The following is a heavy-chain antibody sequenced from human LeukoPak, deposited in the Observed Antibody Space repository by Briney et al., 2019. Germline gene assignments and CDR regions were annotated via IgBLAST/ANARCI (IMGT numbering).Heavy chain of an antibody. Sequence: SGRSLRLSCAASGFTFSSYAMHWVRQAPGKGLEWVAVISYDGSNKYYADSVKGRFTISRDNSKNSLYLQMNSLRAEDTAVYYCARVYCSSTSCPLTDYWGQGTLVTVSS. J-gene: IGHJ4*02. CDR2: ISYDGSNK. D-gene: IGHD2-2*01. V-gene: IGHV3-30-3*01. CDR3: ARVYCSSTSCPLTDY. CDR1: GFTFSSYA.